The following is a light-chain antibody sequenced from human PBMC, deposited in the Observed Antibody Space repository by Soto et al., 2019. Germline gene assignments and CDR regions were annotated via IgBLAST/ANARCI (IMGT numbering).Light chain of an antibody. V-gene: IGLV4-69*01. CDR3: QTWGSGIHVV. Sequence: QYVLTQSPSASASLGASVNLTCTLSSGHNSYAIAWHQQQPEKGPRYLMRLNSDGSHSKGDGIPDRFSGSSSGAERYLTISRLQSEDEADYYCQTWGSGIHVVFGGGTKVTVL. CDR2: LNSDGSH. CDR1: SGHNSYA. J-gene: IGLJ2*01.